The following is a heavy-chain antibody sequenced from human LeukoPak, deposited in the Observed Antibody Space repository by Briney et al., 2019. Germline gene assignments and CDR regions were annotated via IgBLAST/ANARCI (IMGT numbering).Heavy chain of an antibody. D-gene: IGHD5-18*01. CDR1: GGSIGSGGYS. J-gene: IGHJ3*02. V-gene: IGHV4-30-2*06. CDR3: ARATGGHNYGPWGVFDI. CDR2: IYYSGTT. Sequence: SETLSLTCTVSGGSIGSGGYSWNWIRQSPGKDLEWIGYIYYSGTTYSNPSLKSRVTISLDRSKNQFSLKLSTVTAADTAVYYCARATGGHNYGPWGVFDIWGQGTMVTVSS.